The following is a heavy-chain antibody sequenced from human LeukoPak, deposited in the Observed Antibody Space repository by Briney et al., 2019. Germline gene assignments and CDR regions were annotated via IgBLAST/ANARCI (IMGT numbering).Heavy chain of an antibody. J-gene: IGHJ4*02. CDR2: ISSSGSTI. D-gene: IGHD6-19*01. CDR3: ARDLAVAGKGPGDY. V-gene: IGHV3-48*03. CDR1: GFTFSSYE. Sequence: GGSLRLSCAASGFTFSSYEMNWVRQAPGKGLEWVSYISSSGSTIYYADAVKGRFTISRDNANNSLYLQMNSLRAEDPAVYYCARDLAVAGKGPGDYWGQGPLVTVSS.